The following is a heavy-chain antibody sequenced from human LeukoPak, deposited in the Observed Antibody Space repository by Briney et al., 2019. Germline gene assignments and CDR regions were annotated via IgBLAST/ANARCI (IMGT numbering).Heavy chain of an antibody. Sequence: GGSLRLSCGASGFTFGTYWMHWVRQAPGKGLVWVSGINSDGGTTTYADSVKGRFTISRDNSKNTLYLQMNSLRAEDTAVYYCAKDRGQGITGTTWWFDPWGQGTLVTVSS. D-gene: IGHD1-20*01. CDR1: GFTFGTYW. V-gene: IGHV3-74*01. J-gene: IGHJ5*02. CDR2: INSDGGTT. CDR3: AKDRGQGITGTTWWFDP.